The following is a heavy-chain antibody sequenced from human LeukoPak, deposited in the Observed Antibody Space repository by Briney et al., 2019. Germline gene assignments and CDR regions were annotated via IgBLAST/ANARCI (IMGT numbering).Heavy chain of an antibody. CDR1: GFTFTSYY. Sequence: GRSLRLSCAASGFTFTSYYMHWVRQAPGQGLEWMGIINPSGGSTSYAQKFQGRVTMTRDMSTSTVYMELSSLRSEDTAVYYCARGYGSGSYYNERFDPWGQGTLVTVSS. J-gene: IGHJ5*02. CDR3: ARGYGSGSYYNERFDP. CDR2: INPSGGST. V-gene: IGHV1-46*01. D-gene: IGHD3-10*01.